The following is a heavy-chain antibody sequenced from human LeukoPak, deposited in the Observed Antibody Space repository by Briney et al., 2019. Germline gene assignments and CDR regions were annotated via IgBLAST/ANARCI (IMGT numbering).Heavy chain of an antibody. CDR2: ICNSGNT. V-gene: IGHV4-34*01. Sequence: SETLSLTCAVYGGSFSGSNWSWIRQSPGKGLEWIGEICNSGNTIYNPSLKSRATISVDTSKNQVSLNLISVTAADTAVYYCVRAYDYWGQGTLVTVSS. J-gene: IGHJ4*02. CDR1: GGSFSGSN. CDR3: VRAYDY.